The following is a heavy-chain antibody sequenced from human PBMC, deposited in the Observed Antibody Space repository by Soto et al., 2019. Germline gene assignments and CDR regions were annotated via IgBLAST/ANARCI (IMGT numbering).Heavy chain of an antibody. CDR1: GFTFSSYA. V-gene: IGHV3-23*01. J-gene: IGHJ1*01. D-gene: IGHD6-6*01. Sequence: GESLKISCAASGFTFSSYAMSWVRQAPGKGLEWVSAISGSGGSTYYADSVKGRFTISRDNSKNTLYLQMNSLRAEDTAVYYCAKRYSSSSEYFQHWGQGTLVTVSS. CDR3: AKRYSSSSEYFQH. CDR2: ISGSGGST.